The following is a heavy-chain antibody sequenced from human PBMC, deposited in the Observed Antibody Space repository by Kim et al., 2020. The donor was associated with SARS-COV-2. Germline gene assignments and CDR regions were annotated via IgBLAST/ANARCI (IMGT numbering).Heavy chain of an antibody. CDR2: IYYTGST. CDR1: GGSISSSSDY. J-gene: IGHJ4*02. Sequence: SETLSLTCTVSGGSISSSSDYWGWIRQPPGKGLEWIGSIYYTGSTYHNPSLKSRVIIFVDTSKNQFFLKLSSVTAADTAVYYCARQGRIAAGGTTVDYWGQGTLVTVSS. D-gene: IGHD6-13*01. V-gene: IGHV4-39*01. CDR3: ARQGRIAAGGTTVDY.